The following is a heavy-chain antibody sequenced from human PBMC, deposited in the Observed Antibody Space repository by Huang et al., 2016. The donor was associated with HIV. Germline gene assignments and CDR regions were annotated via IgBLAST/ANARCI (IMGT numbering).Heavy chain of an antibody. CDR2: IYYSGRT. D-gene: IGHD2-15*01. V-gene: IGHV4-59*11. CDR1: GGSISSHY. J-gene: IGHJ4*02. Sequence: QVQLQESGPELVKPSETLSLSCTVSGGSISSHYWTWIRQPPGKGLEWIGSIYYSGRTSYNPSLNSRGTISVDTSKRKFSLKLSSVTAADTAVYYCARTHGRGYCSGGLLPYFDSWGQGTLVTVSS. CDR3: ARTHGRGYCSGGLLPYFDS.